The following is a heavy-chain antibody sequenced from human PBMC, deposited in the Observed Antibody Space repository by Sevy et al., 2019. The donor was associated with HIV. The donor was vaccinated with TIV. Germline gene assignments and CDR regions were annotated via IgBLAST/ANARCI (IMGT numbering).Heavy chain of an antibody. Sequence: GGSLRLSCVASGFTFNTYWMTWVRQAPGKGLEWVANINPDGSEKDYVDSLKGRFTVSRDNAETSLYLHMNSLRVEDTAVYFCARPLWDVVVVPGTTPGQYFDYWGQGTLVTVSS. CDR2: INPDGSEK. V-gene: IGHV3-7*01. D-gene: IGHD2-2*01. CDR1: GFTFNTYW. J-gene: IGHJ4*02. CDR3: ARPLWDVVVVPGTTPGQYFDY.